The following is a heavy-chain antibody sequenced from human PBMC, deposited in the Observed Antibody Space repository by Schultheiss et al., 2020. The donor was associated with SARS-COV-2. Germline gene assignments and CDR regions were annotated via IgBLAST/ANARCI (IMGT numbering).Heavy chain of an antibody. Sequence: GGSLRLSCAASGFTFDDYAMHWVRQAPGKGLEWVSGISWNSGSIGYADSVKGRFTISRDNAKNTLYLQMNSLRAEDTAVYYCAKDRTTMIVTSFDYWGQGTLVTVSS. D-gene: IGHD3-22*01. CDR2: ISWNSGSI. V-gene: IGHV3-9*01. J-gene: IGHJ4*02. CDR3: AKDRTTMIVTSFDY. CDR1: GFTFDDYA.